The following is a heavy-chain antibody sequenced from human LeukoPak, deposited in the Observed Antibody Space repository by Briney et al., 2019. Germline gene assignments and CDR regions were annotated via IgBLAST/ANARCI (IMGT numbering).Heavy chain of an antibody. CDR2: IYYSGST. J-gene: IGHJ4*02. V-gene: IGHV4-30-4*01. D-gene: IGHD3-22*01. CDR3: ARYYYDSSGYYYVFDY. CDR1: GGSISSGDYY. Sequence: SETLSLTCTVSGGSISSGDYYWSWIRQPPGKGLEWIGYIYYSGSTYYNPSLKSRVTISVDTSKNQFSLKLSSVTAADTAVYYCARYYYDSSGYYYVFDYWGQGTLVTVSS.